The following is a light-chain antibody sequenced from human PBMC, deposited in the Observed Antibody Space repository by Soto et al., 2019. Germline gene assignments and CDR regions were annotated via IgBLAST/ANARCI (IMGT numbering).Light chain of an antibody. CDR3: QQYNNWWT. V-gene: IGKV3-15*01. Sequence: EIMMTQSPATLSVSPGESATLSCRASQSVSSNLAWYQQKPGQAPRLLIYGASTRATGIPARFSGSGSGTEFTLTISSLQSEDFAVYYCQQYNNWWTFGQGTKVDIK. CDR2: GAS. J-gene: IGKJ1*01. CDR1: QSVSSN.